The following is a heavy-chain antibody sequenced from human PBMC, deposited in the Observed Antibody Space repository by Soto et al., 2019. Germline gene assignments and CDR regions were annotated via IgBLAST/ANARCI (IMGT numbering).Heavy chain of an antibody. CDR1: GGSVSSGSYY. J-gene: IGHJ6*02. D-gene: IGHD6-19*01. CDR2: IYYSGST. CDR3: ARDRISASSGWYGQYGMDV. Sequence: QVQLQESGPGLVKPSETLSLTCTVSGGSVSSGSYYWSWIRQPPGKGLEWIGYIYYSGSTNYNPAHXSRVTKSVDTXXNXFXRKLSSVTAADTAVYYCARDRISASSGWYGQYGMDVWGQGTTVTVSS. V-gene: IGHV4-61*01.